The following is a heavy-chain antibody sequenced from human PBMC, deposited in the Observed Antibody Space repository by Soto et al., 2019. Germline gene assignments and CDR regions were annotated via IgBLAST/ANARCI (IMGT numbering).Heavy chain of an antibody. CDR2: IFANGHT. CDR1: GGSISEKY. D-gene: IGHD6-13*01. J-gene: IGHJ5*02. CDR3: VASLAASGLNWLDP. Sequence: PSETLSLTCIVSGGSISEKYWNWVRQPPGKGLEWIGLIFANGHTDDHPSLKSRVTMSVDASKTQFSLRLTSMTAADTAVYYCVASLAASGLNWLDPWGRGTLVTVSS. V-gene: IGHV4-4*07.